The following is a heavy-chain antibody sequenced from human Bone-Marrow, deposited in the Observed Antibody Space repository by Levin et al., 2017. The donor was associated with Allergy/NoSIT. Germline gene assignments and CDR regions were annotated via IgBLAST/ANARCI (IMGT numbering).Heavy chain of an antibody. D-gene: IGHD4-17*01. CDR1: GFTFSSYT. J-gene: IGHJ6*02. CDR3: ARERISGPSYGDSFPPYYSYGLAV. V-gene: IGHV3-21*01. CDR2: ISPINRIGSYI. Sequence: KPGGSLRLSCVASGFTFSSYTMNWVRQAPGKGLEWVASISPINRIGSYIYYADSVKGRFTISRDDAMKSVSLQMNALGAEDTAVYYCARERISGPSYGDSFPPYYSYGLAVWGQGATVTVSS.